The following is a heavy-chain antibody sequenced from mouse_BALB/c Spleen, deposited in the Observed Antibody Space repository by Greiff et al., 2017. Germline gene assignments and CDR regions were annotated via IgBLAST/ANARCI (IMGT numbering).Heavy chain of an antibody. V-gene: IGHV1-9*01. CDR3: TGRRGAY. CDR1: GYTFSSYW. CDR2: ILPGSGST. J-gene: IGHJ3*01. Sequence: QVQLKESGAELMKPGASVKISCKATGYTFSSYWIEWVKQRPGHGLEWIGEILPGSGSTNYNEKFKGKATLTADKSSSTAYMELRSLTSEDSAVYYCTGRRGAYWGQGTLVTVSA.